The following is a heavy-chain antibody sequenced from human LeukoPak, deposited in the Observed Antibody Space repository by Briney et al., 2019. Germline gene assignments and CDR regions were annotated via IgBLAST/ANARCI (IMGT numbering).Heavy chain of an antibody. CDR3: AKDRTWCSSTSCSPRGGSFDY. CDR1: GFTFSSYW. D-gene: IGHD2-2*01. J-gene: IGHJ4*02. CDR2: ITQDGSEI. V-gene: IGHV3-7*03. Sequence: GGSLRLSCAASGFTFSSYWMSWVRQAPGKGLEWVANITQDGSEIYYVDSVKGRFTISRDNSKNTLYLQMNSLRAEDTAVYYCAKDRTWCSSTSCSPRGGSFDYWGQGTLVTVSS.